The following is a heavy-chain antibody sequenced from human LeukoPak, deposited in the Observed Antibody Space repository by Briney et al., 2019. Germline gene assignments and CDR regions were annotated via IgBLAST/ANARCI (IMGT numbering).Heavy chain of an antibody. D-gene: IGHD6-19*01. CDR1: EFTFSTYA. V-gene: IGHV3-23*01. Sequence: GGSLRLSCAASEFTFSTYAMSWVRQAPGKGLEWLSAISANGGSTYYADSVKGRFTISRDNSKNISYLQMNSLRAEDTAVYYCARSKYTSGWYDYWGQGTLVTVSS. CDR3: ARSKYTSGWYDY. J-gene: IGHJ4*02. CDR2: ISANGGST.